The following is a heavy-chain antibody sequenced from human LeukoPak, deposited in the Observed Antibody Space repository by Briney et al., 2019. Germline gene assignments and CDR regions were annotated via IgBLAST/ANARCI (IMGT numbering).Heavy chain of an antibody. J-gene: IGHJ6*02. CDR3: AKRGFSTSWYALDV. D-gene: IGHD6-13*01. CDR2: ISSDGSTK. CDR1: GFTFSSYA. V-gene: IGHV3-30*18. Sequence: GGSLRLSCAASGFTFSSYAMHWVRQAPDKGLEWVAIISSDGSTKYYADSVKGRFTISRDNPKNTLYLQMNSLRAEDTAVYYCAKRGFSTSWYALDVWGQGTTVTVSS.